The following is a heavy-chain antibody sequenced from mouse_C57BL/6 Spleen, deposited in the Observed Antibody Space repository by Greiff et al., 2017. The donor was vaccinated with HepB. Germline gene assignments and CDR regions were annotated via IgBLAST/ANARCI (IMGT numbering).Heavy chain of an antibody. CDR1: GYTFTSYW. J-gene: IGHJ2*01. D-gene: IGHD1-1*01. V-gene: IGHV1-50*01. CDR3: ARDYGSGVYYFDY. CDR2: IDPSDSYT. Sequence: QVQLQQSGAELVKPGASVKLSCKASGYTFTSYWMQWVKQRPGQGLEWIGEIDPSDSYTNYNQKFKGKATLTVDTSSSTAYMQLSSLTSEDSAVYYCARDYGSGVYYFDYWGQGTTLTVSS.